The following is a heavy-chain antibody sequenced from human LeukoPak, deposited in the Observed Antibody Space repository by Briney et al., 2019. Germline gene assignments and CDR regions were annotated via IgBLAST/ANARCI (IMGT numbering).Heavy chain of an antibody. V-gene: IGHV4-34*01. CDR2: INHGGST. J-gene: IGHJ3*02. Sequence: SETLSLTCAVYGGSFSGDFWSWIRQSPGKGLEWIGEINHGGSTTYNPSLQSRVTMSVDTSTNQISLKMTSVTAADTAVFYCARHAIGGVKAFDIWGQGTLVTVSS. CDR1: GGSFSGDF. D-gene: IGHD3-16*01. CDR3: ARHAIGGVKAFDI.